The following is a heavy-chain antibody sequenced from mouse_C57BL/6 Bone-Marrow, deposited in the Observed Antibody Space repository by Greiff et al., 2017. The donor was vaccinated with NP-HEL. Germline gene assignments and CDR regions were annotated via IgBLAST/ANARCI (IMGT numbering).Heavy chain of an antibody. J-gene: IGHJ3*01. CDR1: GYTFTSYG. CDR2: IYPRSGNT. D-gene: IGHD2-12*01. CDR3: ARESYQAWFAY. V-gene: IGHV1-81*01. Sequence: QVQLKQSGAELARPGASVKLSCKASGYTFTSYGISWVKQRTGQGLEWIGEIYPRSGNTYYNEKFKGKATLTADKSSSTAYMELRSLTSEDSAVYFCARESYQAWFAYWGQGTLVTVSA.